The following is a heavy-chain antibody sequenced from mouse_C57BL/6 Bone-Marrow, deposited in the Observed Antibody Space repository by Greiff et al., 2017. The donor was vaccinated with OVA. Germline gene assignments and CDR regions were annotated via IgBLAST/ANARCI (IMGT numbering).Heavy chain of an antibody. CDR2: IAPENGDT. D-gene: IGHD1-1*01. Sequence: VQLQQSGAELVRPGASVKLSCTASGFNITDDYMHWVKQRPEQGLEWIGWIAPENGDTEYASKFQGKAPITADTSSNTAYLQLSSLTSEDTAVYYCTTIYCYGSSYRWFAYWGQGTLVTVSA. CDR1: GFNITDDY. V-gene: IGHV14-4*01. CDR3: TTIYCYGSSYRWFAY. J-gene: IGHJ3*01.